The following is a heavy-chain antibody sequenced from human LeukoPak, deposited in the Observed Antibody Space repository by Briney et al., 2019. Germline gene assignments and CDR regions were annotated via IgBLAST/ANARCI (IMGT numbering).Heavy chain of an antibody. CDR3: AREKGSSWNGGPYSLDY. CDR2: ISGSGNDI. J-gene: IGHJ4*02. D-gene: IGHD6-13*01. V-gene: IGHV3-48*03. Sequence: GGSLRLSCAAAGFTFSSYEMNCVRQTPGKGLRWVSYISGSGNDIYYAASVKGRDTISRDNAKNSLFLQMNSLRAEDTAVYYCAREKGSSWNGGPYSLDYWGQGTLVTVSS. CDR1: GFTFSSYE.